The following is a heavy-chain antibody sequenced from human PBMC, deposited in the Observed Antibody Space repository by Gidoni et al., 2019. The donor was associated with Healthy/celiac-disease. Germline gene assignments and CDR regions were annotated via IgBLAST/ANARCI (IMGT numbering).Heavy chain of an antibody. Sequence: QMQLVQSGPEVKKPGTSVKVSCKASGFTFTRSAMQWVRQARGQRLEWIGWIVVGSGNTNYAQKFQERVTITRDMSTSTAYMELSSLRSEDTAVYYCAAGAHYDFWSGYSYGMDVWGQGTTVTVSS. CDR1: GFTFTRSA. CDR3: AAGAHYDFWSGYSYGMDV. V-gene: IGHV1-58*02. D-gene: IGHD3-3*01. CDR2: IVVGSGNT. J-gene: IGHJ6*02.